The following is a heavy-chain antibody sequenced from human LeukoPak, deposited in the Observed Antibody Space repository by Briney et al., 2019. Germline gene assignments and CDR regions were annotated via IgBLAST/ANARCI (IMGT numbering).Heavy chain of an antibody. D-gene: IGHD4-23*01. CDR3: ARQIWDYGGNLEYFDL. CDR1: GVSISSYY. Sequence: PSETLSLTCTVSGVSISSYYWGWVRQPPGKGLEWIGSIYYSGSTYYNPSLKSRVTISVDTSKNQFSLKLSSVTAADTAVYYCARQIWDYGGNLEYFDLWGRGTLVTVSS. V-gene: IGHV4-39*01. CDR2: IYYSGST. J-gene: IGHJ2*01.